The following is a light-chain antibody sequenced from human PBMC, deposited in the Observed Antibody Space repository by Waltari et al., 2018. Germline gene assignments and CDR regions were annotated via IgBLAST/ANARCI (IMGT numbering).Light chain of an antibody. V-gene: IGKV1-5*03. CDR2: KAS. J-gene: IGKJ1*01. Sequence: TCRASQSITNWLAWDQQKPGKAPKLLIYKASNLESGVPSRFSGSGSGTEFTLTISSLQPDDFATYYCQQYDNYWTFGQGTKVEIK. CDR1: QSITNW. CDR3: QQYDNYWT.